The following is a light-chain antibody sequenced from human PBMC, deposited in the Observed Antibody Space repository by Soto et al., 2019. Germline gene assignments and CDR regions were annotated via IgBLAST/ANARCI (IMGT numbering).Light chain of an antibody. CDR2: AAL. J-gene: IGKJ2*01. V-gene: IGKV1-39*01. CDR1: QNIEKF. CDR3: QQSYSSPYT. Sequence: DIQMTQSPSSLSASVRDRVTISCRASQNIEKFLNWYQQKPGKGPKLLIYAALNLQSGVPSRFTGSGSGTDFTLTISNLQPEDFATYYCQQSYSSPYTFGQGTKLEIK.